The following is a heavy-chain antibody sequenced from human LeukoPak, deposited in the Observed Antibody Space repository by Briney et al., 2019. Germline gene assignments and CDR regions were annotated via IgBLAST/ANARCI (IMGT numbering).Heavy chain of an antibody. Sequence: GGSLRLSCAASGFTFSTYWMTWVRPAPGKGLEWVANIKQDGSAKYYVDSLRGRFSISRDNVKNSLFLQMNSLSAEDTAVYYCARCPYDSTGYYSVPSHLDYWGQGTLVTVSS. CDR1: GFTFSTYW. J-gene: IGHJ4*02. CDR3: ARCPYDSTGYYSVPSHLDY. V-gene: IGHV3-7*01. D-gene: IGHD3-22*01. CDR2: IKQDGSAK.